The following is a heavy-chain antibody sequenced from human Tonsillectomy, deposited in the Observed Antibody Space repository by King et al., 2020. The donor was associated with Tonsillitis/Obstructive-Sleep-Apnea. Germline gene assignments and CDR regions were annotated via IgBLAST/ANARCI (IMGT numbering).Heavy chain of an antibody. V-gene: IGHV5-51*01. Sequence: QLVQSGAEVKKPGASVKISCKGSGYSFTSYWIAWVRQMPGKGLEWMGIIYPGDSDTKYSPSFQGQVTISVDKSNSTAYLQWSSLKASDTAMYYCARLGMAVAATFPSPDYWGQGTLVTVSS. J-gene: IGHJ4*02. D-gene: IGHD6-19*01. CDR1: GYSFTSYW. CDR3: ARLGMAVAATFPSPDY. CDR2: IYPGDSDT.